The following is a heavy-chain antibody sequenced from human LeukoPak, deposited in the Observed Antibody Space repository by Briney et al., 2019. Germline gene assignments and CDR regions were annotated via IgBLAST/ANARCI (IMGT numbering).Heavy chain of an antibody. CDR3: AKVQPRQWLAPFDY. Sequence: GGSLRLSCAASGFTFGSYAMHWVRQAPGKGLEWVAFIRYDGSNKYYADSVKGRFTISRDNSKNTLYPQMNSLRAEDTAVYYCAKVQPRQWLAPFDYWGQGTLVTVSS. D-gene: IGHD6-19*01. J-gene: IGHJ4*02. CDR1: GFTFGSYA. V-gene: IGHV3-30*02. CDR2: IRYDGSNK.